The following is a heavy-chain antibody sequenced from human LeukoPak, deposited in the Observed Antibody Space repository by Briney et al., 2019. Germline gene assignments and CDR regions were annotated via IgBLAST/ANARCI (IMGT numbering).Heavy chain of an antibody. CDR3: ARDFGPSTADWGAFDI. Sequence: PGGSLRLSCAASGFTFSSYWMHWVRQAPGKGLVWVSRINNDGSSTNSADSVKGRFTISRDNAKNTLYLQMNSLRAEDTAVYYCARDFGPSTADWGAFDIWAQGTMVIVSS. J-gene: IGHJ3*02. D-gene: IGHD6-6*01. CDR1: GFTFSSYW. V-gene: IGHV3-74*01. CDR2: INNDGSST.